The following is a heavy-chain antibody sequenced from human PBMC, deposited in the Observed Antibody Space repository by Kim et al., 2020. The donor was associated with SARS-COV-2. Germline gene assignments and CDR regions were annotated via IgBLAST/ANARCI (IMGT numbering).Heavy chain of an antibody. Sequence: SETLSLTCTVSGGSISSYYWSWIRQPPGKGLEWIGYIYYSGSTNYNPSLKSRVTISVDTSKNQFSLKLSSVTAADTAVYYCARDGYMITFGGVIVYAFDIWGQGTMVTVSS. D-gene: IGHD3-16*02. V-gene: IGHV4-59*13. CDR3: ARDGYMITFGGVIVYAFDI. CDR1: GGSISSYY. CDR2: IYYSGST. J-gene: IGHJ3*02.